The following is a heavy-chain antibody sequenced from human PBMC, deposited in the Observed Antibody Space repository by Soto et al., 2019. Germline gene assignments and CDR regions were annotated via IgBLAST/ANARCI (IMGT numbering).Heavy chain of an antibody. CDR1: GGSISSDY. Sequence: PSETLSLTCTVSGGSISSDYWSWIRQPPGKGLEWVGYVYNNGGTKYNPSLKSRFTISVDTSNNQFSLKLTSVTAADTAVYYCARGYYYDTSGYYSAFDIWGQGTMVTVS. J-gene: IGHJ3*02. V-gene: IGHV4-59*01. CDR2: VYNNGGT. CDR3: ARGYYYDTSGYYSAFDI. D-gene: IGHD3-22*01.